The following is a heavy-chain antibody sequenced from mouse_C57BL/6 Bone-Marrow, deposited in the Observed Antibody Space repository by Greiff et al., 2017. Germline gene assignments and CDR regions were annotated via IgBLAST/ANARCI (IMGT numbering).Heavy chain of an antibody. CDR3: ARYSNYLAY. J-gene: IGHJ3*01. Sequence: EVQVVESGGGLVKPGGSLKLSCAASGFTFSDYGMHWVRPAPEKGLEWVAYISSGSSTIYYADTVKGRFTISRDNAKNTLCLQMTSLRSEDTALYDCARYSNYLAYWGQGTLVTVSA. V-gene: IGHV5-17*01. D-gene: IGHD2-5*01. CDR2: ISSGSSTI. CDR1: GFTFSDYG.